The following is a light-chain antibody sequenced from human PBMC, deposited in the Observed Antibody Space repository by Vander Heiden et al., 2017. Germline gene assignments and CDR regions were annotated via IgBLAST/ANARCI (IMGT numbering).Light chain of an antibody. V-gene: IGKV1-5*03. CDR2: KAS. J-gene: IGKJ1*01. CDR3: QQYNSYPST. Sequence: DIQMPQSPSTLSASVGDRVTITCRASQSISSWLAWYQQKPGKAPKLLIYKASSLESGVPSRFSGSGSGTEFTLTISSLQPDDFATYYCQQYNSYPSTFGQGTKVEIK. CDR1: QSISSW.